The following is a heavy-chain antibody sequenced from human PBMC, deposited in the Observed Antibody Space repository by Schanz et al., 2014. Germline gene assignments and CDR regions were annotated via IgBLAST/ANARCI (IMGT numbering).Heavy chain of an antibody. CDR2: LSGSGGST. J-gene: IGHJ4*02. CDR1: GFTFISYA. Sequence: EVQLLESGGGLVQPGGSLRLSCAASGFTFISYAMSWVLQAPGKGLEWVSALSGSGGSTYYADSVKGRFTISRDNSKNTLYLQMNSLRAEDTAVYYCAKQIHYDILAVARNWGQGTLVTVSS. V-gene: IGHV3-23*01. D-gene: IGHD3-9*01. CDR3: AKQIHYDILAVARN.